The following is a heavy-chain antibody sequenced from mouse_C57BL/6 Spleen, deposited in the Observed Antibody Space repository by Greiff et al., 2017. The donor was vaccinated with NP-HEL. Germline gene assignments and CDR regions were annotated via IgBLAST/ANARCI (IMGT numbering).Heavy chain of an antibody. Sequence: QVQLQQSGPELVKPGASVELSCKASGYTFTSYDINWVKQRPGQGLEWIGWIYPSDGSTKYNEKFKGKATLTVDTSSSTAYMEHPSLTSEDSAVYFYAISHLYYGSTLVYFDVWGTATTVTVSS. CDR1: GYTFTSYD. CDR3: AISHLYYGSTLVYFDV. J-gene: IGHJ1*03. V-gene: IGHV1-85*01. D-gene: IGHD1-1*01. CDR2: IYPSDGST.